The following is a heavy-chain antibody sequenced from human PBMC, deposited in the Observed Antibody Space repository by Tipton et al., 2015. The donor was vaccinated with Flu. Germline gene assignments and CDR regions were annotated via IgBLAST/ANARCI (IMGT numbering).Heavy chain of an antibody. CDR2: IYGGGTT. V-gene: IGHV3-53*01. J-gene: IGHJ6*02. CDR1: GFTVTSSY. CDR3: ARGPQVPVWPYYYGMDV. D-gene: IGHD2-2*01. Sequence: SLRLSCAASGFTVTSSYMSWVRQAPGKGLEWVSVIYGGGTTDYADSVKGRFTTSRDKSKNALYLQMSSPRAEDTAVYYCARGPQVPVWPYYYGMDVWGQGTTVTVSS.